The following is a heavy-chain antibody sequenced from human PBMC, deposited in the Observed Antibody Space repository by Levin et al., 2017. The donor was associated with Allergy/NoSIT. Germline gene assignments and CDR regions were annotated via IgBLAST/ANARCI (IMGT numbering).Heavy chain of an antibody. CDR3: VGSGSYYNLYYYYMDV. V-gene: IGHV3-11*06. Sequence: GGSLRLSCAASGFTFSDYYMSWIRQAPGKGLEWVSYISSSSSYTNYADSVKGRFTISRDNAKNSLYLQMNSLRAEDTAVYYCVGSGSYYNLYYYYMDVWGKGTTVTVSS. D-gene: IGHD3-10*01. CDR2: ISSSSSYT. J-gene: IGHJ6*03. CDR1: GFTFSDYY.